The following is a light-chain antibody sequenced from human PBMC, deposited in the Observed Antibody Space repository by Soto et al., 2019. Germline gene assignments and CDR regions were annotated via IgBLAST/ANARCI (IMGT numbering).Light chain of an antibody. J-gene: IGLJ2*01. V-gene: IGLV2-14*01. CDR1: SSDVGGYIY. CDR2: DVS. Sequence: QSVLTQPASVSGSPGQSITISCTGTSSDVGGYIYVSWYQQHPGKAPKLMIFDVSDRPSGVSDRFSGSKSGNTASLTISGLQAEDEADYYCSSYARSSPVVFGGGTKLTVL. CDR3: SSYARSSPVV.